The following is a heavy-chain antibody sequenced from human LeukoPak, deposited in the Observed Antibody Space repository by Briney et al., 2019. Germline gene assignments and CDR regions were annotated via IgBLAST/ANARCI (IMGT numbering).Heavy chain of an antibody. CDR1: GFSFSSYW. D-gene: IGHD2-21*01. CDR3: ARGRLRRDFDY. Sequence: GGSLRLSCAASGFSFSSYWMHWDRQAPGKGLVWVSHINSDGSSTTYADSVKGRFTISRDNAKNTLYLQMNSLRAEDTAVYYCARGRLRRDFDYWGQGTLVTVPS. CDR2: INSDGSST. J-gene: IGHJ4*02. V-gene: IGHV3-74*01.